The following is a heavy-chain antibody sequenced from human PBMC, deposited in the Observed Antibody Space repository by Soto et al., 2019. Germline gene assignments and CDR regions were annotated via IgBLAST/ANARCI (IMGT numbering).Heavy chain of an antibody. J-gene: IGHJ4*02. D-gene: IGHD2-21*02. CDR1: GYPFTGYY. Sequence: GSVKVSFKASGYPFTGYYMHLVRQAPGQGLEWMGWINPNSGGTNYAQKFQGRVTMTRDTSISTAYMDLSRLRSDDTAVYYCARGGVVVVTAQGYWGQGTLVTVSS. V-gene: IGHV1-2*02. CDR3: ARGGVVVVTAQGY. CDR2: INPNSGGT.